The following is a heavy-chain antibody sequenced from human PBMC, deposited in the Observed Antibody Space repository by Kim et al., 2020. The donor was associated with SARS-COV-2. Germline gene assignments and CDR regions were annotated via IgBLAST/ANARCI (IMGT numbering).Heavy chain of an antibody. V-gene: IGHV3-74*01. J-gene: IGHJ2*01. D-gene: IGHD2-15*01. Sequence: GGSLRLSCAASGFTLSSFWMHWVRQVPEKGLIWVARINIDGSYTRYEDSVRGRFTISRDTAKNTLYLQMNSLRVEDTAVYYCARVHCGDGSCFDLWGRGTLVTVSA. CDR1: GFTLSSFW. CDR2: INIDGSYT. CDR3: ARVHCGDGSCFDL.